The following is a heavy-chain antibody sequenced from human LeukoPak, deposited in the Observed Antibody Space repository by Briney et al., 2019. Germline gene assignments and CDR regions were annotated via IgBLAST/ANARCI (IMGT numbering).Heavy chain of an antibody. D-gene: IGHD5-18*01. CDR2: IYYSGST. CDR3: VRDRRDITMVMPGPGDY. Sequence: SETLSLTCTVSGGSISSSSYYWGWIRQPPGKGLEWIGSIYYSGSTYYNPSLKSRVTISVDTSKNQFSLKLSSVTAADTAVYYCVRDRRDITMVMPGPGDYWGQGTLVTVSS. J-gene: IGHJ4*02. CDR1: GGSISSSSYY. V-gene: IGHV4-39*02.